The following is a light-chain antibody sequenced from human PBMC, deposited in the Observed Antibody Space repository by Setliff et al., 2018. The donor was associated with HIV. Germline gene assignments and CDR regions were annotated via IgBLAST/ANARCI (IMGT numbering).Light chain of an antibody. CDR3: CSYAGSYTPVI. V-gene: IGLV2-14*03. CDR2: DVR. CDR1: SSDVGGYNY. J-gene: IGLJ2*01. Sequence: QSVLTQPASVSGSPGQSITISCTGTSSDVGGYNYVSRYQHFPGRTPKLIIYDVRNRPPRVSSRFSGSKSGNTASLTISGLRAEDEADYYCCSYAGSYTPVIFGGGTKVTVL.